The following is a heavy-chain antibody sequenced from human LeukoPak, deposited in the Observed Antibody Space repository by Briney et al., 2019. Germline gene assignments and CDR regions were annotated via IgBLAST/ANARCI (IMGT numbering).Heavy chain of an antibody. J-gene: IGHJ4*02. D-gene: IGHD1-1*01. V-gene: IGHV4-59*01. CDR2: IYYSGST. Sequence: PSETLSLTCTVSGGSISSYYWSWIRQPPGKGLEWIGYIYYSGSTNYNPSLKSRVTIPVDTSKNQFSLKLSSVTAADTAVYYCARGDDGAHRIDYWGQGTLVTVSS. CDR1: GGSISSYY. CDR3: ARGDDGAHRIDY.